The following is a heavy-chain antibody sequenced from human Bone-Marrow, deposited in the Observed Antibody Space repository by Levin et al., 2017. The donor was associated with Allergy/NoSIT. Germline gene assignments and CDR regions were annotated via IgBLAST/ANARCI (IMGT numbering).Heavy chain of an antibody. CDR1: GFRFADYA. V-gene: IGHV3-9*01. Sequence: QAGGSLRLSCVASGFRFADYAMHWVRQVPGKGLEWVSGISWKSGTINSIGYVESVRGRFSVSRDNAAETLFLEMNSLTVEDTALYYCVKGTELRYSSGQLNDAFDAWGQGTMVTVSS. J-gene: IGHJ3*01. D-gene: IGHD6-19*01. CDR3: VKGTELRYSSGQLNDAFDA. CDR2: ISWKSGTINSI.